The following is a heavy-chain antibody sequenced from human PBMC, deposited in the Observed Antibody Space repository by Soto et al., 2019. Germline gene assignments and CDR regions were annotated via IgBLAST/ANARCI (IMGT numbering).Heavy chain of an antibody. CDR3: AKPTVAGSNDLDY. D-gene: IGHD6-19*01. V-gene: IGHV3-30*18. Sequence: QVQLVESGGGVGQPGRSLRLSCAASGFTFSSYGMHWVRQAPGKGLEWVAVMSYDGSNKYYADSVKGRFTISRDNSRNTLYLQMNSLRADDTAVYYCAKPTVAGSNDLDYGGQGTLVTVSS. CDR1: GFTFSSYG. CDR2: MSYDGSNK. J-gene: IGHJ4*02.